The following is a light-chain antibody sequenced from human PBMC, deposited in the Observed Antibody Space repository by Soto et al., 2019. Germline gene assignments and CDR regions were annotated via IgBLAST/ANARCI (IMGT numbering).Light chain of an antibody. CDR1: QSVGSN. CDR3: QQYDDWLRLT. V-gene: IGKV3-15*01. J-gene: IGKJ4*01. CDR2: GAS. Sequence: EIVMTQSPATLSVSPCDRATLSCRASQSVGSNLAWYQQKPGQAPRLLIYGASTRVTGIPARFSGSGSGTEFNLTISSLQSEDFAVYFCQQYDDWLRLTFGGGTKVDI.